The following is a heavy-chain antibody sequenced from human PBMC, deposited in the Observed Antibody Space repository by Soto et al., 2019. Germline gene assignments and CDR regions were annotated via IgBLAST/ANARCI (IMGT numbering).Heavy chain of an antibody. CDR3: VRGVGDESSGYYYYYYGMDV. J-gene: IGHJ6*02. V-gene: IGHV3-11*03. CDR2: ISSSSSYT. CDR1: GFTFSDYY. D-gene: IGHD3-22*01. Sequence: GGSLRLSCAASGFTFSDYYMSWIRQAPGKGLEWVSYISSSSSYTNYADSVKGRFTISRDNAKNSLYLQMNSLRAEDTAVYFCVRGVGDESSGYYYYYYGMDVWGQGTTVTVSS.